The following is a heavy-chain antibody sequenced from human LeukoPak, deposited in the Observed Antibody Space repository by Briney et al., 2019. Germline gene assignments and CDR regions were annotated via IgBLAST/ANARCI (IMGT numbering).Heavy chain of an antibody. CDR3: ARDRRASMVRGVNRSIYYFDY. D-gene: IGHD3-10*01. V-gene: IGHV1-2*04. CDR1: GYTFTGYY. Sequence: ASVKVSCKASGYTFTGYYMHWVRQAPGQGLGWMGWINPNSGGTNYAQKFQGWVTMTRDTSISTAYMELSRLRSDDTAVYYCARDRRASMVRGVNRSIYYFDYWGQGTLVTVSS. CDR2: INPNSGGT. J-gene: IGHJ4*02.